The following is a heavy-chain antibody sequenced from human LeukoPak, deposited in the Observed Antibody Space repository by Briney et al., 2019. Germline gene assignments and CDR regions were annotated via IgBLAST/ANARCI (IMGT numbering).Heavy chain of an antibody. CDR3: AKALSGWYVFDY. CDR1: GFTFSSYS. D-gene: IGHD6-19*01. CDR2: ISGSGSNT. J-gene: IGHJ4*02. V-gene: IGHV3-23*01. Sequence: GGSLRLSCAASGFTFSSYSMNWVRQAPGKGLEWVSAISGSGSNTYYADSVKGRFTISRDNSKNTLSLQMNSLRAEDTAIYYCAKALSGWYVFDYWGQGTLVTVSS.